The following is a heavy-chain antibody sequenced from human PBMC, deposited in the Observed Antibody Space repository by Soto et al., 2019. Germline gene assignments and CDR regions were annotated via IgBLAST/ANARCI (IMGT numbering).Heavy chain of an antibody. CDR1: GFTFSSYA. D-gene: IGHD3-9*01. V-gene: IGHV3-23*01. Sequence: GGSLRLSCAASGFTFSSYAMSWVRQAPGKGLEWVSAISGSGGSTYYADSVKGRFTISRDNSKNTLYLQMNSLRAEDTAVYYCAKDGNPIPYLTGYYRLGWFDPWGQGTLVTVPQ. CDR2: ISGSGGST. J-gene: IGHJ5*02. CDR3: AKDGNPIPYLTGYYRLGWFDP.